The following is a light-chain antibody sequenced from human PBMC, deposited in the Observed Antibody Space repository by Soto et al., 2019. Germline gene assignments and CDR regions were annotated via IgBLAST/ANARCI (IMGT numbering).Light chain of an antibody. J-gene: IGKJ2*03. CDR3: QQYNNWPLES. CDR2: DAS. CDR1: QTIGSN. V-gene: IGKV3-15*01. Sequence: EIVMTQSPATLSVSPGERATLSCRASQTIGSNLAWYQHKPGQTPRLLIYDASTRATDIAARFSGSGSGTDLTLTFSSLQSEDFAVYSCQQYNNWPLESIGEGTKLKIK.